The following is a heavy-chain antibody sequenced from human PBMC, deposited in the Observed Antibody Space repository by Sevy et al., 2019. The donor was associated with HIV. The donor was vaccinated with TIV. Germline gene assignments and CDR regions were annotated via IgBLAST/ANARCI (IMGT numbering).Heavy chain of an antibody. CDR3: AKDDIARGVSSGYYYYYGMDV. CDR1: GFTFSSYA. CDR2: ISGSGGST. V-gene: IGHV3-23*01. J-gene: IGHJ6*02. D-gene: IGHD3-22*01. Sequence: GGSLRLSCVASGFTFSSYAMSWVRQAPGKGLEWVSAISGSGGSTYYADSVKGRFTISRDNSKNTLYLQMNSLRAEDTAVYYCAKDDIARGVSSGYYYYYGMDVWGQGTTVTVSS.